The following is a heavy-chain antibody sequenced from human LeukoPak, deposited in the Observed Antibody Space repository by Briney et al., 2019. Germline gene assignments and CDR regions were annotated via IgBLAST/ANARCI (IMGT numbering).Heavy chain of an antibody. CDR2: INHSGST. CDR1: GGSFSGYY. V-gene: IGHV4-34*01. CDR3: ARGTYSSGWSNYSYYMDV. D-gene: IGHD6-19*01. Sequence: PSETLSLTCAVYGGSFSGYYWSWIRQPPGKGLEWIGEINHSGSTNYNPSLKSRVTISVDTSKNQFSLKLSSVTAADTAVYYCARGTYSSGWSNYSYYMDVWGKGTTVTVSS. J-gene: IGHJ6*03.